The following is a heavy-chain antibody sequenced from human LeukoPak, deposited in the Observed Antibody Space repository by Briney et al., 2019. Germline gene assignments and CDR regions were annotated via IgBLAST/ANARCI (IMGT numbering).Heavy chain of an antibody. CDR3: ARGSRWSP. D-gene: IGHD4-23*01. Sequence: GGSLRLSCAASGFTFDDYTMHWVRQAPGQGLEWVSLISWDGGSTYYADSVKGRFTISRDNAKNSLYLQMNSLRAEDTALYHCARGSRWSPWGQGTLVTVSS. CDR2: ISWDGGST. V-gene: IGHV3-43*01. J-gene: IGHJ5*02. CDR1: GFTFDDYT.